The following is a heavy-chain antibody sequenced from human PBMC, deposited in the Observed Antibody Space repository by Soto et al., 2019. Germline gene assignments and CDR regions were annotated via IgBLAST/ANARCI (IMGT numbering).Heavy chain of an antibody. D-gene: IGHD6-19*01. V-gene: IGHV4-4*07. CDR1: GGSISSYY. Sequence: ASETLSLTCTVSGGSISSYYWSWIRQPAGKGLEWIGRIYTSGSTNYTPSLKSRVTMSVDTSKNQFSLKLSSVTAADTAVYYCARDHKDSGGWYRLGDYYYGMDVWGQGTTVT. J-gene: IGHJ6*02. CDR2: IYTSGST. CDR3: ARDHKDSGGWYRLGDYYYGMDV.